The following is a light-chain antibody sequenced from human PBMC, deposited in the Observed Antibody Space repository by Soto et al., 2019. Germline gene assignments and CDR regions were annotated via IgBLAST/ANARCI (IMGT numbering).Light chain of an antibody. CDR1: TSNIGSHS. J-gene: IGLJ1*01. Sequence: QSVLTQPPSASGTPGQRLIISCSGSTSNIGSHSVNWFQHLPGTAPRLLITTNNQRPSGVPDRFSGYKSDTSASLVISGLQSEDEAHYHCATWDDSLKGVFGTGTKLTVL. V-gene: IGLV1-44*01. CDR2: TNN. CDR3: ATWDDSLKGV.